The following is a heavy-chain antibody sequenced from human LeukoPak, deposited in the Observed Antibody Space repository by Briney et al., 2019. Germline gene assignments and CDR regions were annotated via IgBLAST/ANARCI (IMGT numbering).Heavy chain of an antibody. CDR2: IDESSSSI. J-gene: IGHJ3*02. V-gene: IGHV3-21*01. Sequence: PGGSLRLSCAASGFTLSSYNMNWVRQAPGKGLEWVSSIDESSSSIFYSDSVKGRFTISRDNARNSLYLQMSSLRAEDTAVYYCARETGDQAFDIWGQGTMVTVSS. D-gene: IGHD7-27*01. CDR1: GFTLSSYN. CDR3: ARETGDQAFDI.